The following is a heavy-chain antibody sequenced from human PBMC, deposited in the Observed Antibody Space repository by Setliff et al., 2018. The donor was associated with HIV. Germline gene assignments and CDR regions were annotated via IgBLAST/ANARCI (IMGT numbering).Heavy chain of an antibody. Sequence: SVKVSCKASGGTFSSYAISWVRQAPGQGLEWMGGIIPIFGTANYAQKFQGRVTITADGSTSTAYMELSSLRSEDTAVYYCARGPPIAAAGYFDYWGQGTLVTVSS. D-gene: IGHD6-13*01. CDR1: GGTFSSYA. CDR2: IIPIFGTA. V-gene: IGHV1-69*13. J-gene: IGHJ4*02. CDR3: ARGPPIAAAGYFDY.